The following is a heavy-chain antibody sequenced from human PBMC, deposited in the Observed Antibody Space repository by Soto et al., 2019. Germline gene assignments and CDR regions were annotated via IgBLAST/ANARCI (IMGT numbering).Heavy chain of an antibody. D-gene: IGHD3-10*01. J-gene: IGHJ3*02. V-gene: IGHV4-31*03. CDR3: ARFYMVRGVMGAFDI. CDR2: IYYIGST. Sequence: QVQLQESGPGLGKPSQTLSLSCTVSGGSIGSGGYYWSWIRQHPGKGLEWIGYIYYIGSTYYNPSLKSRVSISVDTSKNQFSLKLSSVTAADTAVYYCARFYMVRGVMGAFDIWGQGTMVTVSS. CDR1: GGSIGSGGYY.